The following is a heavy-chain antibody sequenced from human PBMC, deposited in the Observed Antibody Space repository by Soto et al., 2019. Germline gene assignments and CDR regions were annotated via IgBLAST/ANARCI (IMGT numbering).Heavy chain of an antibody. CDR2: IRNEGSNN. D-gene: IGHD6-19*01. CDR1: GFTFSSYV. V-gene: IGHV3-33*08. Sequence: QVPLVASGAGLLQPGGTMTLSCTASGFTFSSYVMYWVRQPPGKGLEWVEVIRNEGSNNYYAYSVKSRFTISRDNSKNTLYLQMNSLRAEDTAVYYCARDRYSSGWYDLDYWGQGTLVTVSS. CDR3: ARDRYSSGWYDLDY. J-gene: IGHJ4*02.